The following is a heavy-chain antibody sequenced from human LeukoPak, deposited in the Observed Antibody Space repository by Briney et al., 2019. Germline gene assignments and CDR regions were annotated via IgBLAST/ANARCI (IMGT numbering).Heavy chain of an antibody. CDR1: GYTFTSYG. D-gene: IGHD5-18*01. CDR2: ISAYNGNT. Sequence: GASVKVSCKASGYTFTSYGISWVLQAPGQGLEWMGWISAYNGNTNYAQKLQGRVTMTTDTSTSTAYMELRSLRSDDTAVYYCARDSRYSYGYYFDYWGQGTLVTVSS. V-gene: IGHV1-18*01. J-gene: IGHJ4*02. CDR3: ARDSRYSYGYYFDY.